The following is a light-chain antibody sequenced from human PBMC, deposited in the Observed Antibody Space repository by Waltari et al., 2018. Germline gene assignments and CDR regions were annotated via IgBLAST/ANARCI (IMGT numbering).Light chain of an antibody. Sequence: DIQMTQSPSSLSASVGDTVTISCRASQTIDVYLNWYQQQPGTAPNLLIFAASTLLIGVPSRFSGFGSETEFTLTITGLQPEDFATYYCQQSLDSPYTFGQGTKLEIK. CDR1: QTIDVY. V-gene: IGKV1-39*01. CDR2: AAS. CDR3: QQSLDSPYT. J-gene: IGKJ2*01.